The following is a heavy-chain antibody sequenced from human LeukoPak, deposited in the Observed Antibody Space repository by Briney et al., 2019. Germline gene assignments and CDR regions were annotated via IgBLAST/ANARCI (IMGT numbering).Heavy chain of an antibody. J-gene: IGHJ5*02. CDR3: ARGFSTGGHPYNWFDP. CDR1: GFTFSNAW. D-gene: IGHD2-8*02. V-gene: IGHV3-11*05. Sequence: PGGSLRLSCAASGFTFSNAWMSRARQAPGKGLEWVSYISSSSSHTNYADSVKGRFTISRDNAKNSLYLQMNSLRAEDTAVYYCARGFSTGGHPYNWFDPWGQGTLVTVSS. CDR2: ISSSSSHT.